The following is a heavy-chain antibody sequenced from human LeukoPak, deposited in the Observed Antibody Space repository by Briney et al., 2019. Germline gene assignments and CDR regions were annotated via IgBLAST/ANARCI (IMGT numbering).Heavy chain of an antibody. V-gene: IGHV4-59*08. CDR3: ARPYYYGSGKDVFDI. Sequence: SVTLSLTCTVSGGSISRFYWSWIRQPPGKGLEWIGYIYYSGSTNYNPSLKSRVTISVDTSKNQFSLKLSSVTAADTAVYYCARPYYYGSGKDVFDIWGQGTMVTVSS. J-gene: IGHJ3*02. CDR2: IYYSGST. D-gene: IGHD3-10*01. CDR1: GGSISRFY.